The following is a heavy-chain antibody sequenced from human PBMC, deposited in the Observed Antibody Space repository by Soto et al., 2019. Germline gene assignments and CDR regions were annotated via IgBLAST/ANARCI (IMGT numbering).Heavy chain of an antibody. Sequence: GGSLRLSCAASGFTFSNYEVNWVRQAPGKGLEWVSYISSSGSTIYYADSVKGPFTISRDNAKNSLYLQMNSLRAEDTAVYYCARARAGDYVLDYWGQGTLVTVSS. CDR2: ISSSGSTI. V-gene: IGHV3-48*03. D-gene: IGHD4-17*01. CDR1: GFTFSNYE. CDR3: ARARAGDYVLDY. J-gene: IGHJ4*02.